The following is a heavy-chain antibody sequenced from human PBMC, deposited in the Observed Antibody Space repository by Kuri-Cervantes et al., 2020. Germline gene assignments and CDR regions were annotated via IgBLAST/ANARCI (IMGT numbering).Heavy chain of an antibody. Sequence: GESLKISCAASGFTFSSYAMHWVRQAPGKGLEWVAVISYDGSNKYYADSVKGRFTISRDNSKNTLYLQMNSLRAEDTAVYYCAKEKVADYYFDYWGQGTLVTVSS. CDR2: ISYDGSNK. D-gene: IGHD2-21*02. V-gene: IGHV3-30-3*01. CDR1: GFTFSSYA. J-gene: IGHJ4*02. CDR3: AKEKVADYYFDY.